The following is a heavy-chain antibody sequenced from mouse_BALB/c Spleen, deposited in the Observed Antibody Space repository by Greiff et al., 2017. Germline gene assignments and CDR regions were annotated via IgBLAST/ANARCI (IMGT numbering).Heavy chain of an antibody. CDR3: ERRDSAALGFVY. CDR1: GFTFSSYG. Sequence: EVKLVESGGDLVKPGGSLKLSCAASGFTFSSYGMSWVRQTPDKRLEWVATISSGGSYTYYPDSVKGRFTISRDNAKNTLYLQMSSLKSEDTAMYLCERRDSAALGFVYGGQGTVVTVCA. CDR2: ISSGGSYT. V-gene: IGHV5-6*02. J-gene: IGHJ3*01. D-gene: IGHD3-2*01.